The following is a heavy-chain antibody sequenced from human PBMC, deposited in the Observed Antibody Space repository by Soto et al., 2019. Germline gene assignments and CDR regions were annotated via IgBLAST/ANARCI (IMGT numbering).Heavy chain of an antibody. V-gene: IGHV1-69*02. D-gene: IGHD2-2*01. CDR1: GGTFSSYT. Sequence: SVKVSCKASGGTFSSYTISWVRQAPGQGLEWMGRIIPILGIANYAQKFQGRVTITADKSTSTAYMELSSLRSEDTAVYYCARSVQYCSSTSCHQYYFDYWGQGTLVTVSS. J-gene: IGHJ4*02. CDR2: IIPILGIA. CDR3: ARSVQYCSSTSCHQYYFDY.